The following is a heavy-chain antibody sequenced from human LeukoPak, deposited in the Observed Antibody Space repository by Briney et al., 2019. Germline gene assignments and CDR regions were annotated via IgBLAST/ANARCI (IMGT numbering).Heavy chain of an antibody. Sequence: PSETLSLTCTVSGGSISSSSYYWGWIRQPPGKGLEWIGSIYYSGSTYYNPSLKSRVTISVDTSKNQFSLKLSSVTAADTAVYYCAVVRYFDWLLPIDYWGQGTLVTVSS. CDR3: AVVRYFDWLLPIDY. CDR1: GGSISSSSYY. V-gene: IGHV4-39*07. J-gene: IGHJ4*02. D-gene: IGHD3-9*01. CDR2: IYYSGST.